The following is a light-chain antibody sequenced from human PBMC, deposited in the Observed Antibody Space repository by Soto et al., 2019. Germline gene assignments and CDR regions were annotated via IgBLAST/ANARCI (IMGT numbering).Light chain of an antibody. V-gene: IGKV3-20*01. J-gene: IGKJ1*01. Sequence: EIVLTQSPSTLSFPPAERASLSCRASQNVRDSYLAWYQQKPGQAPSLLLYDTPTRATGVPDRFSGSRSGTDFALAISRVEPEDFALYFCQQYGSSPGTFGQGTKVDIK. CDR1: QNVRDSY. CDR3: QQYGSSPGT. CDR2: DTP.